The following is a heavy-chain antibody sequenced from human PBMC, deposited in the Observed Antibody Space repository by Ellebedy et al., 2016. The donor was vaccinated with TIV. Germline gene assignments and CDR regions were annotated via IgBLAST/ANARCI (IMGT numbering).Heavy chain of an antibody. CDR3: ARSKSQYYDFWSGYLN. V-gene: IGHV1-2*04. D-gene: IGHD3-3*01. CDR2: INPNSGGT. Sequence: ASAKVSCXASGYTFTGYYMHWVRQAPGQGLEWMGWINPNSGGTNYAQKFQGWVTMTRDTSISTAYMELSRLRSDDTAVYYCARSKSQYYDFWSGYLNWGQGTLVTVSS. CDR1: GYTFTGYY. J-gene: IGHJ4*02.